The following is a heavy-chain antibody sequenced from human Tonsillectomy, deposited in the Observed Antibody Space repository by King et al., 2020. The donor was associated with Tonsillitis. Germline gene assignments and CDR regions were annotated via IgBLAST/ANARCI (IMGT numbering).Heavy chain of an antibody. CDR1: GFTFSNAR. CDR3: IDKEGY. Sequence: DVQLVESGGGLVEPGGSLRLSCAASGFTFSNARMNWVRQAPGKGLEWVGRITTKTDEGTIDYAAPVKDRFTLSRDDSKNTVYLQMNSLKTGDTAVYFCIDKEGYWGQGTLVTVSS. V-gene: IGHV3-15*01. CDR2: ITTKTDEGTI. J-gene: IGHJ4*02.